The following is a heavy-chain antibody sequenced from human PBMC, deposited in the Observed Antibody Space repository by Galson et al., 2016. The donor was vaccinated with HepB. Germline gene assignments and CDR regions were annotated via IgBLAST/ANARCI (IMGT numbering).Heavy chain of an antibody. CDR2: ITHSGST. CDR1: AGSLNGYY. Sequence: SETLSLTCDVSAGSLNGYYWTWIRQSPWKGLEWIGEITHSGSTNYNSSLKSRVTISVEMSKNQFSLKLSSVTAADTAVYYCARRPADICAFDIWGQGTMVTVSS. V-gene: IGHV4-34*01. D-gene: IGHD2-15*01. CDR3: ARRPADICAFDI. J-gene: IGHJ3*02.